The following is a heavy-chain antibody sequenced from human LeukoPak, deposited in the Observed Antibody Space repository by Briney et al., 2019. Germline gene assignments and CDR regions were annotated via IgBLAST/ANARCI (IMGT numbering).Heavy chain of an antibody. CDR3: ARVSINDYGGNWYFDL. CDR2: MYYNGNT. J-gene: IGHJ2*01. Sequence: SETLSLTCTVSGGSISGYYWTWIRQPPGKGLEWIGYMYYNGNTNYNPSLKSRVTISVDTSKNQFSLKLSSVTAADTAVYYCARVSINDYGGNWYFDLWGRGTLVTVSS. D-gene: IGHD4-23*01. CDR1: GGSISGYY. V-gene: IGHV4-59*12.